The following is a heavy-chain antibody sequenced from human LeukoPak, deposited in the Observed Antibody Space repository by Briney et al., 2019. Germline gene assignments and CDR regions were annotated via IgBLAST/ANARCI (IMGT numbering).Heavy chain of an antibody. CDR2: IDSSGST. CDR1: GGSISSYY. Sequence: SETLSLTCTVSGGSISSYYCSWIRQPAGKGLEWIGRIDSSGSTTYNPSLKSRVTMSVDTSTNQFPLKLTSVTAADTATVYYARDAYGGNGYWGQGTLVTVSS. J-gene: IGHJ4*02. CDR3: ARDAYGGNGY. V-gene: IGHV4-4*07. D-gene: IGHD4/OR15-4a*01.